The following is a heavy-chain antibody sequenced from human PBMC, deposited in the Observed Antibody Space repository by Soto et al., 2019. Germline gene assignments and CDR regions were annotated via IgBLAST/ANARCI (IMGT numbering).Heavy chain of an antibody. CDR2: IIPIFGTA. V-gene: IGHV1-69*13. Sequence: ASVKVSCKASGGTFSSYAISWVRQAPGQGLEWMGGIIPIFGTANYAQKFQGRVTITADESTSTAYMELSSLRSEDTAVYYCARDRGVVVPAGSKYNWFDPWGQGTLVTVSS. CDR3: ARDRGVVVPAGSKYNWFDP. J-gene: IGHJ5*02. D-gene: IGHD2-2*01. CDR1: GGTFSSYA.